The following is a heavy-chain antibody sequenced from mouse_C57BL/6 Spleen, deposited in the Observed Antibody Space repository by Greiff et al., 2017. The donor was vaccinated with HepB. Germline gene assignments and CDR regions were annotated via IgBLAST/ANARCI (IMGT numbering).Heavy chain of an antibody. V-gene: IGHV2-6*03. CDR2: IWSDGST. CDR1: GFSLTSYG. Sequence: VKLMESGPGLVAPSQSLSITCTVSGFSLTSYGVHWVRQPPGKGLEWLVVIWSDGSTTYNSALKSRLSISKDNSKSQVFLKMNSLQTDDTAMYYCARSLYYGSSSYAMDYWGQGTSVTVSS. CDR3: ARSLYYGSSSYAMDY. D-gene: IGHD1-1*01. J-gene: IGHJ4*01.